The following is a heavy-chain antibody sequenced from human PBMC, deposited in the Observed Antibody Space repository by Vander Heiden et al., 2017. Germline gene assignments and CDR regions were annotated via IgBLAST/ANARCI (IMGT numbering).Heavy chain of an antibody. V-gene: IGHV5-51*01. D-gene: IGHD2-8*01. Sequence: EVQLVQSGAEVKKPGESLQISCKGSGYSFTSYWIGWVRQMPGKGLEWMGIIYPGDSDTRYSPSFQGQVTISADKSISTAYLQWSSLKASDTAMYYCARPLIRYCTNGVCYTDDYWGQGTLVTVSS. J-gene: IGHJ4*02. CDR2: IYPGDSDT. CDR1: GYSFTSYW. CDR3: ARPLIRYCTNGVCYTDDY.